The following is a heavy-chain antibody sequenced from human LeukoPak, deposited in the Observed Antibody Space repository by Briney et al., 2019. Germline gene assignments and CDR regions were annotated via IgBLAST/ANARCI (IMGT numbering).Heavy chain of an antibody. CDR3: ARGGRIVGATGNLDY. V-gene: IGHV4-34*01. J-gene: IGHJ4*02. CDR2: INHSGST. CDR1: GGSFSGYY. D-gene: IGHD1-26*01. Sequence: SETLSLTCAVYGGSFSGYYWSWIRQPPGKGLEWIGEINHSGSTNYNPSLKSRVTISVDTSKDQFSLKLSSVTAADTAVYYCARGGRIVGATGNLDYWGQGTLVTVSS.